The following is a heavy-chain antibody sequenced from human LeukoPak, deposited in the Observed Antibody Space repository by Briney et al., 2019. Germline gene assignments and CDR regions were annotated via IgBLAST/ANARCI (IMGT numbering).Heavy chain of an antibody. V-gene: IGHV3-30-3*01. CDR2: ISYDGSNK. Sequence: GGSLRLSCAASGFTFSSYAMHWVRQAPGKGLEWVAVISYDGSNKYYADSVKGRFTISRDNSKNTLYLQMNSLRAEDTALYYCVKASSSSPQYNWFDAWGQGTLVTVSS. D-gene: IGHD6-6*01. CDR1: GFTFSSYA. J-gene: IGHJ5*02. CDR3: VKASSSSPQYNWFDA.